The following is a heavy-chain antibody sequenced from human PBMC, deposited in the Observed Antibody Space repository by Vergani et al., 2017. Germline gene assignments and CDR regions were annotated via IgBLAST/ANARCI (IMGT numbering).Heavy chain of an antibody. CDR3: ARDCTSGGCPDNYGMDV. CDR2: IGSSGPYI. CDR1: GFTFSDFS. D-gene: IGHD2-8*01. V-gene: IGHV3-21*02. J-gene: IGHJ6*02. Sequence: EVQLLESGGGLVQPGGSRRLSCAASGFTFSDFSMSWVRQAPGKGLEWVAFIGSSGPYINYADSVKGRFIISRDNTNNSLFLQLRSLRAEDAAVYYCARDCTSGGCPDNYGMDVWGQGATVTVSS.